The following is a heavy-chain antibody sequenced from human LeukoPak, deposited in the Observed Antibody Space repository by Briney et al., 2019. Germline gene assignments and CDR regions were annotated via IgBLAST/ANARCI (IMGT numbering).Heavy chain of an antibody. CDR1: GYTFTSYY. CDR3: ASTGRPYGDPQYYFDY. Sequence: ASVKVSCKASGYTFTSYYMHWVRQAPGQGLEWMGRISAYNGNTNYAQKLQGRVTMTTDTSTSTAYMELRSLRSDDTAVYYCASTGRPYGDPQYYFDYWGQGTLVTVSS. CDR2: ISAYNGNT. V-gene: IGHV1-18*04. J-gene: IGHJ4*02. D-gene: IGHD4-17*01.